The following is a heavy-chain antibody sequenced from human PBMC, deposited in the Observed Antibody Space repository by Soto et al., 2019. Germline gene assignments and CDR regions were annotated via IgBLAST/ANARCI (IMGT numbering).Heavy chain of an antibody. CDR2: IYYSGST. J-gene: IGHJ4*02. Sequence: SEKLSLTCTVHDDSIDSNDRRCARQPPGKGLEWIGYIYYSGSTNYNPSLKSRVTISVDTSKNQFSLKLSSVTAADTAVYYCATQPYGGNSNFDYWGQGTLVTVS. CDR1: DDSIDSND. D-gene: IGHD4-17*01. V-gene: IGHV4-59*01. CDR3: ATQPYGGNSNFDY.